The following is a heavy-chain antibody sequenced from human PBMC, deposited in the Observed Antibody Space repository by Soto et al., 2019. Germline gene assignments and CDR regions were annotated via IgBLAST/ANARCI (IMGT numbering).Heavy chain of an antibody. CDR3: AKGGHIDF. V-gene: IGHV3-7*03. CDR2: IKADGSET. Sequence: EVQVVESGGGLVQPGGSLRLSCVASGFSFSTYWMSWVRQVPGTGLEWVANIKADGSETHYVESVRGRFTISRDNAKTSLYLQVNSLRAEDTAVYYCAKGGHIDFCGQGTLVTVSS. J-gene: IGHJ4*02. D-gene: IGHD3-16*01. CDR1: GFSFSTYW.